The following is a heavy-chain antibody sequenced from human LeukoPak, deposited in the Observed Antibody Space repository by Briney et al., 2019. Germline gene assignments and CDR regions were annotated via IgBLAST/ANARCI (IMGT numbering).Heavy chain of an antibody. D-gene: IGHD1-26*01. V-gene: IGHV3-23*01. Sequence: PGGSLRLSCAASGFTFSSYVMSWVRQAPGKGLEWVSAIGGDGVGKDYADSVKGRFTISRDNSKNTLYLQMNSLRAEDTTLYYCAKRAGGTPDYWGLGTLVIVSS. CDR3: AKRAGGTPDY. J-gene: IGHJ4*02. CDR1: GFTFSSYV. CDR2: IGGDGVGK.